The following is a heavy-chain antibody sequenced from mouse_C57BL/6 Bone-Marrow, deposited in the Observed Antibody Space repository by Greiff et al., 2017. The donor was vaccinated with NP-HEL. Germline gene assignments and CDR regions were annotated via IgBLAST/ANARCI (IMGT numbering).Heavy chain of an antibody. Sequence: EVQLQQSGPVLVKPGASVKMSCKASGYTFTDYYMNWVKQSHGKSLEWIGVINPYNGGTSYNQKFKGKATLTVDKSSSTAYMELNSLTSEDSAVYYCARWPPRDPFDYWGQGTTLTVSS. J-gene: IGHJ2*01. V-gene: IGHV1-19*01. CDR2: INPYNGGT. CDR1: GYTFTDYY. D-gene: IGHD2-10*02. CDR3: ARWPPRDPFDY.